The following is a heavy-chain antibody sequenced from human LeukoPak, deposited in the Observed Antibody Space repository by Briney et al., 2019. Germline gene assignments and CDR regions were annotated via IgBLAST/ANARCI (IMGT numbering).Heavy chain of an antibody. D-gene: IGHD6-19*01. CDR3: ARDAARYGSGWYYDF. J-gene: IGHJ4*02. CDR2: ISSDGGNT. Sequence: PGGSLRLSCATSAFTFSSSAMSWVRQAPGKGLEWVSAISSDGGNTYYADSVKGRFTISRDNSRNTLYLQMNSLRAEDTAVYYCARDAARYGSGWYYDFWGRGTLVTVSS. V-gene: IGHV3-23*01. CDR1: AFTFSSSA.